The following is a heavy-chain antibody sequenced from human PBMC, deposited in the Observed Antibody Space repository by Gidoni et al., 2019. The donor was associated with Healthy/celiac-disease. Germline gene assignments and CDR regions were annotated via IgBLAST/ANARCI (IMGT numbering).Heavy chain of an antibody. D-gene: IGHD2-21*02. J-gene: IGHJ6*02. V-gene: IGHV1-18*01. CDR3: ARGDLGVYHYYGMDV. Sequence: QVHLVQSGAEVKKSGSSVTVSCNASGYTFTRYGISWVRQAPGQGLEWMGWISAYNGNKNYALNLQGRVTMTTDTSTNTAYMELRSLRSADTAVYYCARGDLGVYHYYGMDVWGQGTTVTVSS. CDR1: GYTFTRYG. CDR2: ISAYNGNK.